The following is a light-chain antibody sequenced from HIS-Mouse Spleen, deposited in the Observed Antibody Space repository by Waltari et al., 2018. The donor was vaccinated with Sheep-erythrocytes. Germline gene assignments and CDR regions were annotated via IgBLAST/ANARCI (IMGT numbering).Light chain of an antibody. CDR2: GGS. J-gene: IGLJ3*02. Sequence: QSALTQPASVSGSPGQSITISCTGTSSDVGRYNLVSWYQQHPGKAPKLMIYGGSKPPSGVSNRFSGSKSGNTASLTISGLQAEDEADYYCCSYAGSSTPWVFGGGTKLTVL. CDR3: CSYAGSSTPWV. V-gene: IGLV2-23*01. CDR1: SSDVGRYNL.